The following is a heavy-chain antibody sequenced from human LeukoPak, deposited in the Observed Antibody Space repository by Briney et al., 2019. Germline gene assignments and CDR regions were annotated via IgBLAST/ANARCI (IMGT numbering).Heavy chain of an antibody. J-gene: IGHJ5*02. CDR1: GYTFTTYD. Sequence: ASVKVSCKASGYTFTTYDINWVRQATGQGLEWMGWMNPNSGNTGYTQKFQGRVTMTRNTSISTAYVELSSLRSEDTAVYYCAGGRGSGHKENWFDPWGQGTLVTVSS. CDR3: AGGRGSGHKENWFDP. V-gene: IGHV1-8*01. D-gene: IGHD6-19*01. CDR2: MNPNSGNT.